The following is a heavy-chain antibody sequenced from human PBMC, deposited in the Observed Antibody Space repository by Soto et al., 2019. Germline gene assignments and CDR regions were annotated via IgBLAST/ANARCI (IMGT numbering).Heavy chain of an antibody. CDR2: IYYSGST. CDR3: ASVIMITFGGVIVPDWFDP. J-gene: IGHJ5*02. D-gene: IGHD3-16*02. V-gene: IGHV4-31*03. CDR1: GGSISSGGYY. Sequence: QVQLQESGPGLVKPSQTLSLTCTVSGGSISSGGYYWSWIRQHPGKGLEWIGYIYYSGSTYYNPSLKSRLTISVDTSKNQFSLKLSSVTAADTAVYYCASVIMITFGGVIVPDWFDPWGQGTLVTVSS.